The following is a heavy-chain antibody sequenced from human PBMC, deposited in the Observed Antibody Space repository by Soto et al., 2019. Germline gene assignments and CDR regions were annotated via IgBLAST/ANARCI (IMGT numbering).Heavy chain of an antibody. D-gene: IGHD1-26*01. CDR3: ARGLISGSHYSGGWYYFDS. V-gene: IGHV4-34*01. J-gene: IGHJ4*02. Sequence: SLTCDVYGGSFSGYIWTWIRQTPGKGLQWIGQINHSGSANYNPSLKSRVTISVHTSNSQFSLELNSVTAADTAVYYCARGLISGSHYSGGWYYFDSWGQGTQVTVSS. CDR1: GGSFSGYI. CDR2: INHSGSA.